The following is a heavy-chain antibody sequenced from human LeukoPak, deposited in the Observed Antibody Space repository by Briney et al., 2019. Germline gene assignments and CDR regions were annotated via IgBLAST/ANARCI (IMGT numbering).Heavy chain of an antibody. D-gene: IGHD3-10*01. Sequence: GGSLRLSCAASGFTFSSYAMNWVRQAPGKGLEWVSSISASSAYMYYAASVEGRHTISRDNAKNSLYLQTNSLRAEDTAVYYCARDFSETLGVWGQGTLVTVSS. J-gene: IGHJ4*02. CDR2: ISASSAYM. CDR3: ARDFSETLGV. V-gene: IGHV3-21*01. CDR1: GFTFSSYA.